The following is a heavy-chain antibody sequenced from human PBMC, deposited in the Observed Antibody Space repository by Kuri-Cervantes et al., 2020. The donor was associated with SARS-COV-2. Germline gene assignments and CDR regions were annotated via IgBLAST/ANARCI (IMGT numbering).Heavy chain of an antibody. CDR1: GFNFSTTD. CDR2: ISSDGKNK. D-gene: IGHD2-21*01. V-gene: IGHV3-30*18. J-gene: IGHJ4*02. Sequence: GESLKISFVASGFNFSTTDMHWVRQAPGQGLEWVTFISSDGKNKKCMASGKGRFTISRDNSQNTLYLQMKSLRDEDTAIYYCAKDRAGVHDFWGQGTLVTVSS. CDR3: AKDRAGVHDF.